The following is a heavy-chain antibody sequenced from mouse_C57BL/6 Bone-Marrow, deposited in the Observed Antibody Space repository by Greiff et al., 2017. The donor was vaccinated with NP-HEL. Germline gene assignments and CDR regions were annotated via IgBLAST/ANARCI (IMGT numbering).Heavy chain of an antibody. CDR3: HYDWAEDY. V-gene: IGHV5-4*03. Sequence: DVKLVESGGGLVKPGGSLKLSCAASGFTFSSYAMSWVRQTPEKRLEWVATISDGGSYTYYPDNVKGRFTISRDNAKNNLYLQMSHLKSEDTAMYYCHYDWAEDYWGQGTSVTVSS. CDR1: GFTFSSYA. CDR2: ISDGGSYT. J-gene: IGHJ4*01. D-gene: IGHD2-4*01.